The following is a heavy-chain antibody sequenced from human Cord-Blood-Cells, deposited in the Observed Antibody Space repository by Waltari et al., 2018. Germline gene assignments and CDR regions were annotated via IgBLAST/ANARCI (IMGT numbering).Heavy chain of an antibody. CDR1: GYSISSGYY. CDR2: IYHSGST. V-gene: IGHV4-38-2*02. Sequence: QVQLQESGPGLVKPSETLSLTCTVSGYSISSGYYWGWIWQPPGKGLEWIGSIYHSGSTYYNPSLKSRVTISVDTSKNQFSLKLSSVTAADTAVYYCASGVVVPANYWFDPWGQGTLVTVSS. J-gene: IGHJ5*02. D-gene: IGHD2-2*01. CDR3: ASGVVVPANYWFDP.